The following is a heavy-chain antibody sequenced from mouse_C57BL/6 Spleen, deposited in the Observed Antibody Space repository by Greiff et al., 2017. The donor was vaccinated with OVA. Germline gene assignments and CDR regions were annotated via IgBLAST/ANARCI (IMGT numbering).Heavy chain of an antibody. CDR1: GYAFSSSW. CDR2: IYPGDGDT. D-gene: IGHD1-1*01. J-gene: IGHJ2*01. Sequence: QVQLQQSGPELVKPGASVKISCKASGYAFSSSWMNWVKQRPGKGLEWIGRIYPGDGDTNYNGKFKGKATLTADKSSSTAYMQLSSLTSEDSAVYFCARYGSSHYFDYWGQGTTLTVSS. CDR3: ARYGSSHYFDY. V-gene: IGHV1-82*01.